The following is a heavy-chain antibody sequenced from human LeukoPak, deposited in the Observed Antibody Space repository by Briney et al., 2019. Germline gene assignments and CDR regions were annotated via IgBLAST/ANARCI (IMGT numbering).Heavy chain of an antibody. CDR2: INGDGSGK. CDR3: TRVGPYDYVWGSYRRSFDY. Sequence: GGSLRLSCAASGFTFSNWAITWVRQAPGMGLEWVASINGDGSGKYYADSVKGRFTVSRDNSKNTLYLEINSLRVEDTAVYFCTRVGPYDYVWGSYRRSFDYWGQGTLVTVSS. V-gene: IGHV3-23*01. D-gene: IGHD3-16*02. J-gene: IGHJ4*02. CDR1: GFTFSNWA.